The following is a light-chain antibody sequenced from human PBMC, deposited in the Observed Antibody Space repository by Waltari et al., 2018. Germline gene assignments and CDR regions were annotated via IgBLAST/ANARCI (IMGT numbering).Light chain of an antibody. V-gene: IGKV3D-15*01. J-gene: IGKJ4*01. CDR2: GVS. CDR3: QQYDNWPLT. CDR1: QGVGRE. Sequence: ETVMTQFPATLSVAPGERATLSCRASQGVGRELAWYQQKPGQAPRLLIYGVSTRATGVPARFSGSGSGAEFTLTISSLQSEDFEVYYCQQYDNWPLTFGGGTKVEIK.